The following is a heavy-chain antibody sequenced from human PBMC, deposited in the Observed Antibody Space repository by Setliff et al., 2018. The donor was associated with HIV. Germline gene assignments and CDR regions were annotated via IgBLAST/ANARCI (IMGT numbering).Heavy chain of an antibody. V-gene: IGHV4-39*01. D-gene: IGHD4-4*01. CDR3: AAFFVTPMTTQDF. Sequence: PSETLSLTCTVSGGSIRVDNYFWGWIRQPPGKGLEWTGRIYHSGSTYYNPSLKSRVTITVDTSKNQFSLRLSSVTAADAAVYYCAAFFVTPMTTQDFWGQGTLVTVSS. CDR2: IYHSGST. J-gene: IGHJ4*02. CDR1: GGSIRVDNYF.